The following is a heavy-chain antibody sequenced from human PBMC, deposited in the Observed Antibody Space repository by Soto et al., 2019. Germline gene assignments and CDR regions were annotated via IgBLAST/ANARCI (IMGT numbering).Heavy chain of an antibody. CDR3: ARVERGTATTVVDAFDI. Sequence: QVQLQQWGAGLLKPSETLSLTCAVYGGFVSSGSYYWSWIRQPPGKGLEWIGEMSHSGGTHFNPSLKSRVPRSVDTSKNQLSLKMRSVTAADTALYYCARVERGTATTVVDAFDIWGPGTMVTVSS. V-gene: IGHV4-34*01. D-gene: IGHD1-1*01. CDR2: MSHSGGT. J-gene: IGHJ3*02. CDR1: GGFVSSGSYY.